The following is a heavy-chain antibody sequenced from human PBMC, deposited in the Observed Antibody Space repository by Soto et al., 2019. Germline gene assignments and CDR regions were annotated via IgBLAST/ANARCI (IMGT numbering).Heavy chain of an antibody. J-gene: IGHJ4*02. D-gene: IGHD3-3*01. Sequence: SETLSLTCTVSGDSVTSGNYYWSWIRQPPGKGLEWIGHIYYSGSTNYSPSLKSRVTISLDTPNNQFSLKVTSVTAADTAVYYCTSLYYGHWGQGTLVTVSS. V-gene: IGHV4-61*01. CDR3: TSLYYGH. CDR1: GDSVTSGNYY. CDR2: IYYSGST.